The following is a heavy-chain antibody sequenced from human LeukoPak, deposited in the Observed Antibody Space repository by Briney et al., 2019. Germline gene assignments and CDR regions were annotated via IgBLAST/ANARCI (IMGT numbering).Heavy chain of an antibody. D-gene: IGHD3-10*01. CDR3: ARRFSGSGSPITY. CDR2: FDPEDGET. CDR1: GYTLTELS. V-gene: IGHV1-24*01. J-gene: IGHJ4*02. Sequence: ASVKVSCKVSGYTLTELSMHWVRQAPGKGLEWMGGFDPEDGETIYAQKFQGRVTMTRNTSISTAYMELSSLRSEDTAVYYCARRFSGSGSPITYWGQGTLVTVSS.